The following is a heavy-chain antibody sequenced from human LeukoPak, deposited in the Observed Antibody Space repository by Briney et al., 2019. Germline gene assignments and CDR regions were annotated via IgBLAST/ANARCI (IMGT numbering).Heavy chain of an antibody. V-gene: IGHV3-30*04. CDR2: ISYDGSNK. Sequence: GGSLRLSCAASGFTFSSYEMNWVRQAPGKGLEWVAVISYDGSNKYYADSVKGRFTISRDNSKNTLYLQMNSLRAEDTAVYYCARVFPPCGGDCYSYYYYYYMDVWGKGTTVTISS. J-gene: IGHJ6*03. CDR1: GFTFSSYE. D-gene: IGHD2-21*02. CDR3: ARVFPPCGGDCYSYYYYYYMDV.